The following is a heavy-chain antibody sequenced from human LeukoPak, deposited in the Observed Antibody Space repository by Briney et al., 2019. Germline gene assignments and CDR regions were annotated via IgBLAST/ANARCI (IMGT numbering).Heavy chain of an antibody. Sequence: ASVTVSFKASGYTFTGYYMHWVRQAPGQGLEWMGWINPNSGGTNYAQKFQGRVTMTRDTSISTAYMELSRLRSDDTAVYYCASARGDYGDYAEDPYGMDVWGQGTTVTVSS. CDR2: INPNSGGT. D-gene: IGHD4-17*01. V-gene: IGHV1-2*02. J-gene: IGHJ6*02. CDR3: ASARGDYGDYAEDPYGMDV. CDR1: GYTFTGYY.